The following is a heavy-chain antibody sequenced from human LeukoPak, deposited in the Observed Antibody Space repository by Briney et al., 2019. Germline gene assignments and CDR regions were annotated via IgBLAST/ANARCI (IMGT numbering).Heavy chain of an antibody. CDR1: GVSINTCCYY. CDR2: KYYSGST. Sequence: PSETLSLTCDVSGVSINTCCYYWTWIRQPPGKGLEWIGYKYYSGSTRYSSSLRSRLTISLDSSKNQFSLGLTSVTAADTAVYYCARGRSYGFDFDSWGPGTLVIVSS. V-gene: IGHV4-61*01. J-gene: IGHJ4*02. CDR3: ARGRSYGFDFDS. D-gene: IGHD5-18*01.